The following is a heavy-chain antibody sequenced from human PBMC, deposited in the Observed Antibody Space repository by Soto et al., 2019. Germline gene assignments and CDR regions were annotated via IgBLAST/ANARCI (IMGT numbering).Heavy chain of an antibody. CDR3: ARDGDTMVRGVIVDQFYCDY. V-gene: IGHV3-30-3*01. D-gene: IGHD3-10*01. CDR1: GFTFSSYA. Sequence: QVQLVESGGGVVQPGRSLRLSCAASGFTFSSYAMHWVRQAPGKGLEWVAVISYDGSNKYYADSVKGRFTISRDNSKNTLDLQMNSLRAEGTAVYYCARDGDTMVRGVIVDQFYCDYWGQGTLVTVSS. CDR2: ISYDGSNK. J-gene: IGHJ4*02.